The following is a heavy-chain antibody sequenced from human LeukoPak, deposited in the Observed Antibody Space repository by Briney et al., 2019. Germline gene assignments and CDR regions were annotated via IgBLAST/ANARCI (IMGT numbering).Heavy chain of an antibody. CDR2: IIPIFGTA. Sequence: GASVKVSCKASRGTFSSYAISWVRQAPGQGLEWMGGIIPIFGTADYAQKFQGRVTITADKSSSTAYMELSSLRSEDTAVYYCARGFHPEYYFDYWGQGTLVTVSS. CDR1: RGTFSSYA. J-gene: IGHJ4*02. V-gene: IGHV1-69*06. D-gene: IGHD2-21*01. CDR3: ARGFHPEYYFDY.